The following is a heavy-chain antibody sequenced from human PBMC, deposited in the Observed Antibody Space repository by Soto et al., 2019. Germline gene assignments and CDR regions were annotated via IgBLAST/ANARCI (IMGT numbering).Heavy chain of an antibody. CDR1: GFTFSNYG. D-gene: IGHD3-16*01. V-gene: IGHV3-30*18. Sequence: PGGSLRLSCAASGFTFSNYGMHWVRQTPGKGLEWVAVISYDGSHQFYTDSVKGRFTISRDNSKNTLYLQMNSLKTEDTAMYYCAKKEEYDHVWGKSPLDWGQGTLVTVSS. CDR2: ISYDGSHQ. CDR3: AKKEEYDHVWGKSPLD. J-gene: IGHJ4*03.